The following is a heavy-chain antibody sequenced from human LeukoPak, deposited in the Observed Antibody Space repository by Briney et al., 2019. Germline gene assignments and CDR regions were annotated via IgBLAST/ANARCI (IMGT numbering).Heavy chain of an antibody. CDR3: ARSGYNWNDVIFFDY. V-gene: IGHV3-21*01. CDR1: GFTFSGYT. Sequence: PGGSLRLSCAASGFTFSGYTMNWVRQAPGKGLEWVSSISSSSSSIYYADSVKGRFTISRDNAKNSLYLQMNSLGAEDTAVYYCARSGYNWNDVIFFDYWGQGTLVTVSS. D-gene: IGHD1-1*01. CDR2: ISSSSSSI. J-gene: IGHJ4*02.